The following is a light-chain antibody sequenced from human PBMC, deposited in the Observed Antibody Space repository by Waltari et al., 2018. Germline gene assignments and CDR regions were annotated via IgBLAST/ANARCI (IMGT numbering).Light chain of an antibody. CDR3: QQYNSYVLT. CDR1: QSISSR. Sequence: DIQMTQSASTLTASVRYKVTIICRASQSISSRLAWYQQKPGKAPKLLIYKASTLESGVPSRFSGSGSGTEFTLTISSLQPDDFATYYCQQYNSYVLTFGGGTKVEIK. J-gene: IGKJ4*01. CDR2: KAS. V-gene: IGKV1-5*03.